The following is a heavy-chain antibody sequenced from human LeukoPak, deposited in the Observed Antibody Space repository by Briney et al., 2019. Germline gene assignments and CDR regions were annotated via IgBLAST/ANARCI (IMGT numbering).Heavy chain of an antibody. D-gene: IGHD1-1*01. CDR2: ISSNGGST. CDR1: GFTFSNYA. CDR3: ARDYRGSTTGTAFDY. V-gene: IGHV3-64*01. Sequence: GGSLRLSCAASGFTFSNYAMHWVRQAPGKGQEYVSAISSNGGSTYYANSVKGRFTISRDNSKNTLYLQMGSLRAEDMAVYYCARDYRGSTTGTAFDYWGQGTLVTVSS. J-gene: IGHJ4*02.